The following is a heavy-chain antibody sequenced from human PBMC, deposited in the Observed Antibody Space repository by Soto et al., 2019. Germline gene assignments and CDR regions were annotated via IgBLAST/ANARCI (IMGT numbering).Heavy chain of an antibody. J-gene: IGHJ4*02. Sequence: SETLSLTCAVSGGSISSGGYSWSWIRQPPGKGLEWIRYIYHSGSTYYNPSLKSRVTISVDRSKNQFSLKLSSVTAADTAVYYCARTSAEYCSGGSCYPYYFDYWGQGTLVTVSS. CDR3: ARTSAEYCSGGSCYPYYFDY. CDR2: IYHSGST. D-gene: IGHD2-15*01. CDR1: GGSISSGGYS. V-gene: IGHV4-30-2*01.